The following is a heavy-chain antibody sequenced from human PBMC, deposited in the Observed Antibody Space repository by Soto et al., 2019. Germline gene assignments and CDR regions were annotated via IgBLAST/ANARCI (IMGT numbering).Heavy chain of an antibody. J-gene: IGHJ6*02. CDR3: AREERGFPQWEHPEAYYYYYGMDV. Sequence: GGSLRLSCAASGFTFSNVWMNWVRQAPGKGLEWVGRIKSKTDGGTTDYAAPVKGRFTISRDDSKNTLYLQMNSLKTEDTAVYYCAREERGFPQWEHPEAYYYYYGMDVWGQGTTVTVS. CDR1: GFTFSNVW. V-gene: IGHV3-15*07. CDR2: IKSKTDGGTT. D-gene: IGHD1-26*01.